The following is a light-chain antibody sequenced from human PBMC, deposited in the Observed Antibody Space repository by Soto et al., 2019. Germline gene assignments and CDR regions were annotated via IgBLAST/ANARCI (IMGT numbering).Light chain of an antibody. Sequence: ALAQPASVSGSRGQSITISCTGTSSDVGRYNYVSWFQQHPGKVPKLIIYDVSNWPSGVSVRFSGSKSGNTASLTISGLQPEDEADYYCSSFTSSSTFVFGTGTKVTVL. CDR1: SSDVGRYNY. J-gene: IGLJ1*01. CDR2: DVS. CDR3: SSFTSSSTFV. V-gene: IGLV2-14*03.